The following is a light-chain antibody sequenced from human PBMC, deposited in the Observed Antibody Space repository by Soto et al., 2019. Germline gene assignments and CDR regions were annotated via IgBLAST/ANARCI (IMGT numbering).Light chain of an antibody. CDR2: EGS. V-gene: IGLV2-23*01. CDR1: SSDVGSYNL. Sequence: QSALTQPASESGSPGQSITISCTGTSSDVGSYNLVSWYQQHPGKAPKLMIYEGSKRPSGVSNRFSGSKSGNTASLTIAGLQAEDEADYYCCSYAGSSTVVFGGGTKLTVL. CDR3: CSYAGSSTVV. J-gene: IGLJ2*01.